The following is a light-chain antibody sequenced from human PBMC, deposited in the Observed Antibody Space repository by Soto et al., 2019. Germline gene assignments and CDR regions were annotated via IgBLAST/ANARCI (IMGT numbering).Light chain of an antibody. CDR2: GAS. CDR3: QQYGSSTWT. CDR1: QSVSSSY. V-gene: IGKV3-20*01. J-gene: IGKJ1*01. Sequence: DIVLTQSPDTLSLSPGERATLSCRASQSVSSSYLAWYQQKPGQAPRLLIYGASSRATGIPDRFSGSGSGTDFTLTISRLEPEDFAVYYCQQYGSSTWTFGQGTKVEIK.